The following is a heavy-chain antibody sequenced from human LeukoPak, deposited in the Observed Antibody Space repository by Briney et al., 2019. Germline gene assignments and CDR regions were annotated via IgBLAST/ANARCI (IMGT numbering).Heavy chain of an antibody. CDR3: ARGRDRSKAGDL. J-gene: IGHJ5*02. CDR1: GGSCDDYY. CDR2: IHPHGIF. Sequence: PSETLSLTCAVHGGSCDDYYCSWIRQPPGKGLEWIGEIHPHGIFYYNSSLTSRVTISMDTSKTQFSLGLTSVTAADTAFYYCARGRDRSKAGDLWGQGSLVIVSS. V-gene: IGHV4-34*01. D-gene: IGHD5-24*01.